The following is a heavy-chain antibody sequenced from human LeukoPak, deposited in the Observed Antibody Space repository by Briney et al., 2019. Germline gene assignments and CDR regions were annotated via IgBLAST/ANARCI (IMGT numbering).Heavy chain of an antibody. J-gene: IGHJ3*01. CDR2: IYYSGST. Sequence: PSETLSLTCTVSGGSISSYYWSWIRQPPGKGLEWIGYIYYSGSTNYNPSLKSRVTISVDTSKNQFSLKLSSVTAADTAVYYCARRPHDYGDYDLWGQGTMVTVSS. V-gene: IGHV4-59*08. CDR1: GGSISSYY. CDR3: ARRPHDYGDYDL. D-gene: IGHD4-17*01.